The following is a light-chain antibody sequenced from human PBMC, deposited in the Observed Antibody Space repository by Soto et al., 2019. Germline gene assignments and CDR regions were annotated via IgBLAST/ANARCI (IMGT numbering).Light chain of an antibody. J-gene: IGLJ3*02. CDR2: EVI. V-gene: IGLV2-14*01. Sequence: QSALTQPASVSGSPGQSIPISCAGTGGDVGGYNSVSWYQQHPGKAPKLMIYEVIRRPSGSSNRFSGSKSGNTASLTISTVQAEDEAEYYCSSYTTSSTVVFGGGTKLTVL. CDR3: SSYTTSSTVV. CDR1: GGDVGGYNS.